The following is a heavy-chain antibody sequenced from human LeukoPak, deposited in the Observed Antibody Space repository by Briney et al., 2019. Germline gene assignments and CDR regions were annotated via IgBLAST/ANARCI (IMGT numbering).Heavy chain of an antibody. CDR2: ISSSSSYI. CDR1: GFTFSSYS. D-gene: IGHD2-15*01. Sequence: GGSLRLSCAASGFTFSSYSMNWVRQAPGKGLEWVSSISSSSSYIYYADSVKGRFTISRDNAKNSLYLQMNSLRAEDTALYYCARSGRSMTAYYYYYYMDVWGKGTTVTVSS. CDR3: ARSGRSMTAYYYYYYMDV. J-gene: IGHJ6*03. V-gene: IGHV3-21*04.